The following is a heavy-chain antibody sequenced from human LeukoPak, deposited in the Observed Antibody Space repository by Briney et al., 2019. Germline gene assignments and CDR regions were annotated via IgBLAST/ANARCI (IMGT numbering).Heavy chain of an antibody. V-gene: IGHV1-24*01. Sequence: ASVKVSCKVSGYTLTELSMHWVRQAPGKGLEWMGGFDTEDGETIYAQKFQGRVTMTEDTSTDTAYMELSSLRSEDTAAYYCATETSTTVTTNLYYGMDVWGQGTTVTVSS. CDR1: GYTLTELS. D-gene: IGHD4-11*01. CDR3: ATETSTTVTTNLYYGMDV. J-gene: IGHJ6*02. CDR2: FDTEDGET.